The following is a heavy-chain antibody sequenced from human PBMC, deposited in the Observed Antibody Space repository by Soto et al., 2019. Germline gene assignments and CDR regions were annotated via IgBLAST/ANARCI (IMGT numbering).Heavy chain of an antibody. CDR1: GGSISSYY. CDR3: AREDVVVPAAAYYYYYGMDV. V-gene: IGHV4-4*07. J-gene: IGHJ6*02. Sequence: SETLSLTCTVSGGSISSYYWSWIRQPAGKGLEWIGRIYTSGSTNYNPSLKSRVTMSVDTSKNQFSLKLSSVTAADTAVYYCAREDVVVPAAAYYYYYGMDVWGQGTTVT. CDR2: IYTSGST. D-gene: IGHD2-2*01.